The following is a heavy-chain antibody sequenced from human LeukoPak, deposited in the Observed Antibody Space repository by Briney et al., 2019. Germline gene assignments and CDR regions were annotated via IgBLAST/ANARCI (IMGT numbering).Heavy chain of an antibody. Sequence: GRSLRLSCAASGFTFSSYAMSWVRQAPGKGLEWVSAISGSGGSTYYADSVKGRFTISRDNSKNTLYLQMNSLRAEDTAVYYCAKGTMVRGVHTSDYWGQGTLVTVSS. V-gene: IGHV3-23*01. D-gene: IGHD3-10*01. CDR3: AKGTMVRGVHTSDY. CDR1: GFTFSSYA. J-gene: IGHJ4*02. CDR2: ISGSGGST.